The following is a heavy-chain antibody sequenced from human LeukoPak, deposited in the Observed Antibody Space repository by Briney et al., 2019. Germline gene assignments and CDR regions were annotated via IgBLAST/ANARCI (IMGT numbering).Heavy chain of an antibody. CDR2: IYYSGGT. CDR3: ARSGGYSYGYYYGMDV. CDR1: GGSISSYY. D-gene: IGHD5-18*01. V-gene: IGHV4-59*01. J-gene: IGHJ6*04. Sequence: SETLSLTCTVSGGSISSYYWSWIRQPPGKGLEWIGYIYYSGGTNYNPSLKSRVTISVDTSKNQFSLKLSSVTAADTAVYYCARSGGYSYGYYYGMDVWGKGTTVTVSS.